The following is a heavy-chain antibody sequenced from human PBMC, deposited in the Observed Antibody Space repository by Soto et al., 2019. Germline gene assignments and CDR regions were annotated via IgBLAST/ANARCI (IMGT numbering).Heavy chain of an antibody. CDR1: GYTFTSYG. CDR2: ISAYNGNT. D-gene: IGHD5-18*01. Sequence: EASVKVSCKASGYTFTSYGISWVRQAPGQGLEWMGWISAYNGNTNYAQKLQGRVTMTTDTSTSTAYMELRSLRSDDAAVYYCARVSGYSYGPPYYYYGMDVWGQGTTVTVSS. J-gene: IGHJ6*02. CDR3: ARVSGYSYGPPYYYYGMDV. V-gene: IGHV1-18*04.